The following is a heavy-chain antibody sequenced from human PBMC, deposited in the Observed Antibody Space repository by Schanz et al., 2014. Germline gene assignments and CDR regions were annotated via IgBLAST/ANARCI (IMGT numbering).Heavy chain of an antibody. Sequence: EVQLLESGGGLVQPGGSLRISCAASGFTFSGYAMNWVRQAPGKGLEWVANIKQDGSEKYYVDSVKGRFTISRDNAKNSLYLQMNSLTAEDTAVYYCARGVRIDYWGQGTLVTVSS. V-gene: IGHV3-7*01. CDR1: GFTFSGYA. D-gene: IGHD3-3*01. J-gene: IGHJ4*02. CDR2: IKQDGSEK. CDR3: ARGVRIDY.